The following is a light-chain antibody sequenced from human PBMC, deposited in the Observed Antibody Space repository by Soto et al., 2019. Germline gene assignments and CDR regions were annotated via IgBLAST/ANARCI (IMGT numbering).Light chain of an antibody. V-gene: IGLV1-40*01. CDR1: SSNIGAGYD. CDR3: QSYDSSLGWV. J-gene: IGLJ3*02. CDR2: RNS. Sequence: QSVLTQPPSVSGAPGQTVTISCTGSSSNIGAGYDVHWYQQLPGTAPKRLIFRNSNRPSGVPDRFSGSKSGTSATLAITGLQAEDEADYHCQSYDSSLGWVFGGGTKVTVL.